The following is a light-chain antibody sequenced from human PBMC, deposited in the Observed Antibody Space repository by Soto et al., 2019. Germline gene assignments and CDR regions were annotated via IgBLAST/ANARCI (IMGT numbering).Light chain of an antibody. V-gene: IGKV1-27*01. J-gene: IGKJ1*01. Sequence: DIQMTQAPSSLPASVGDRVTITCRASQGISNYLAWYQQKPGKVPKLLIYAASTLQSGVPSRFSGSGSGTDYTLTISSLQPEDVATYYCQKYNSAPWTFGQGTKVDIK. CDR1: QGISNY. CDR3: QKYNSAPWT. CDR2: AAS.